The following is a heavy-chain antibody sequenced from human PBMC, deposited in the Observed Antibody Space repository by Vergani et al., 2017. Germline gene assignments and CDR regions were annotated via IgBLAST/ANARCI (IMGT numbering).Heavy chain of an antibody. Sequence: EVQLVESGGGLVQPGGSLRLSCAASGFTFSSYSMNWVRQAPGKGLEWVSYISSSSSTIYYADSVKGRFTISRDNAKNSLYLQMNRLRAEDTAVYYCARGDFWSGSVLSLAPMDVWGQGTTVTVSS. V-gene: IGHV3-48*04. D-gene: IGHD3-3*01. CDR3: ARGDFWSGSVLSLAPMDV. CDR1: GFTFSSYS. J-gene: IGHJ6*02. CDR2: ISSSSSTI.